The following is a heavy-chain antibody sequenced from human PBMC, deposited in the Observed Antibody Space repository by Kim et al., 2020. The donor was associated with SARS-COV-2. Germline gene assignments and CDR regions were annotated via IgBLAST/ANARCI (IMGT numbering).Heavy chain of an antibody. V-gene: IGHV1-18*01. CDR3: ARPEVGFWSGAEGYYYGMDV. CDR2: ISAYNGNT. CDR1: GYTFTSYG. D-gene: IGHD3-3*01. J-gene: IGHJ6*02. Sequence: ASVKVSCKASGYTFTSYGISWVRQAPGQGLEWMGWISAYNGNTNYAQKLQGRVTMTTDTSTSTAYMELRSLRSDDTAVYYCARPEVGFWSGAEGYYYGMDVWGQGTTVTVSS.